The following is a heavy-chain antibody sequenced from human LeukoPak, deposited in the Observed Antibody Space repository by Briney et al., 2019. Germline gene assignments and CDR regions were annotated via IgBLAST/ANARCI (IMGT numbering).Heavy chain of an antibody. D-gene: IGHD4-23*01. J-gene: IGHJ4*02. CDR1: GGSISSYY. V-gene: IGHV4-4*07. CDR2: IYTSGST. CDR3: ARGPPPDYGRNLRIYYFDY. Sequence: SETLSLTCTVSGGSISSYYWSWIRQPAGKGLEWIGRIYTSGSTNYNPSLTSRVTMSVDTSKNQFSLRLSYVTAADTAVYYCARGPPPDYGRNLRIYYFDYWGQGTLVTVSS.